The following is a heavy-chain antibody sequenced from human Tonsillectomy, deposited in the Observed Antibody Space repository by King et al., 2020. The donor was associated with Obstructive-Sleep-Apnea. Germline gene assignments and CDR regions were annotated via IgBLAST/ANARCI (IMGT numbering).Heavy chain of an antibody. J-gene: IGHJ4*02. Sequence: VQLQESGPGLVKPSETLSLTCTVSGGSISTYYWSWIRQPPVKGLEWIGDIYYSGSTNYNPSLKGRVTMSVDTSKNKFSLYLSSVTAADTAFYYCARGGYYYFDYWGQGTLATVSS. CDR1: GGSISTYY. D-gene: IGHD3-22*01. CDR2: IYYSGST. CDR3: ARGGYYYFDY. V-gene: IGHV4-59*08.